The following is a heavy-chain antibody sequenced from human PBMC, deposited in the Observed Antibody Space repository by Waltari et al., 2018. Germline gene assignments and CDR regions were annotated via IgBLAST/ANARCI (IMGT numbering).Heavy chain of an antibody. J-gene: IGHJ6*02. CDR1: GGTFSSYA. CDR3: ARTYYDFWSGYYPGGMDV. D-gene: IGHD3-3*01. Sequence: QVQLVQSGAEVKKPGSSVKVSCKASGGTFSSYAINWVRQAPGQGLEWMGGIIPIFGTTNYAQKFHGRVTITADESTSTAYMELSSLRSEDTAVYYCARTYYDFWSGYYPGGMDVWGQGTTVTVSS. V-gene: IGHV1-69*01. CDR2: IIPIFGTT.